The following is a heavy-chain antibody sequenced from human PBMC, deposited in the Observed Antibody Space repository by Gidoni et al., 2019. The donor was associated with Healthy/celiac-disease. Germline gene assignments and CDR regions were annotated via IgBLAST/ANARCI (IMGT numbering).Heavy chain of an antibody. J-gene: IGHJ1*01. Sequence: QLQLQESGPGLVKPSETLSLTCTVSGGSISSSSYYWGWIRQPPGKGLEWIGSIYYSGSTYYNPSLKSRVTISVDTSKNQFSLKLSSVTAADTAVYYCATLGIGVAGPFEFQHWGQGTLVTVSS. CDR3: ATLGIGVAGPFEFQH. CDR1: GGSISSSSYY. CDR2: IYYSGST. V-gene: IGHV4-39*01. D-gene: IGHD6-19*01.